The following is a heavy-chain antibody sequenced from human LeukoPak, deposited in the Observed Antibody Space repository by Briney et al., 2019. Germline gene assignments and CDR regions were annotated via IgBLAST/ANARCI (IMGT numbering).Heavy chain of an antibody. Sequence: PGGSLRLSCAASGFTFSDYNMRWIRQAPGKGLEWVSSISRSGSTKYYADSVKGRFTISRDNSKNTLYLQMNSLRAEDTAVYYCAKSSGWYVRDPFDYWGQGTLVTVSS. V-gene: IGHV3-11*01. J-gene: IGHJ4*02. CDR2: ISRSGSTK. CDR3: AKSSGWYVRDPFDY. CDR1: GFTFSDYN. D-gene: IGHD6-19*01.